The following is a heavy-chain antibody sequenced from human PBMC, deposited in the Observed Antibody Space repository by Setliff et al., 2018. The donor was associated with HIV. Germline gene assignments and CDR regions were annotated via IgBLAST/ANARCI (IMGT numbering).Heavy chain of an antibody. Sequence: GASVKVSCKPSEYSFTSYDINWVRQATGQGLEWMGWLNPNSHNTGYAQKFQGRVAMTWDTSISTAYMVLSNLKSDDTAVYYCARDGSGDYQRLSFYYYMDVWGKGTTVTVSS. CDR1: EYSFTSYD. D-gene: IGHD4-17*01. CDR2: LNPNSHNT. V-gene: IGHV1-8*01. CDR3: ARDGSGDYQRLSFYYYMDV. J-gene: IGHJ6*03.